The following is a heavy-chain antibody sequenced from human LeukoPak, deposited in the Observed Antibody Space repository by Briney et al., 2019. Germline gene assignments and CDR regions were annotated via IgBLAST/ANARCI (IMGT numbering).Heavy chain of an antibody. Sequence: SETPSPTCTVSGGSISSGGYYWSWIRQHPGKGLEWIGYIWHSGSIYYKSSLRSRVTISVDRSKNHFSLKLNSVTAADTAVYYCARMDTTMALDYWGQGTLVTVSS. CDR1: GGSISSGGYY. V-gene: IGHV4-30-2*01. CDR2: IWHSGSI. D-gene: IGHD5-18*01. CDR3: ARMDTTMALDY. J-gene: IGHJ4*02.